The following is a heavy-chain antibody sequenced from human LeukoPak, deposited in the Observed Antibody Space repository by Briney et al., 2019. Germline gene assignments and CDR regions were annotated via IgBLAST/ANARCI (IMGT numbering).Heavy chain of an antibody. CDR3: ARVRDILTGYYRDAFDI. CDR1: GYTFTSCG. CDR2: ISAYNGNT. D-gene: IGHD3-9*01. J-gene: IGHJ3*02. V-gene: IGHV1-18*01. Sequence: GASVKVSCKASGYTFTSCGISWVRQAPGQGLEWMGWISAYNGNTNYAQKLQGRVTMTTDTSTSTAYMELRSLRSDDTAVYYCARVRDILTGYYRDAFDIWGQGTMVTVSS.